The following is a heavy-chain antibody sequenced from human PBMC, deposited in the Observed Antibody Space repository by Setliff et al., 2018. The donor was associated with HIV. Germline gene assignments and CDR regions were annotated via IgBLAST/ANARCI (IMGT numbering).Heavy chain of an antibody. J-gene: IGHJ4*02. CDR2: IYYNGNT. V-gene: IGHV4-39*01. CDR1: GASISSPIYY. Sequence: SETLSLTCSVTGASISSPIYYWGWIRQAPGKGLEWIGNIYYNGNTNYKPSLERRLTISVDTSKNQFSLSLSSVTATDTALYFCAAAEGQGPWYFFDNWGQGAPVTVSS. CDR3: AAAEGQGPWYFFDN. D-gene: IGHD6-13*01.